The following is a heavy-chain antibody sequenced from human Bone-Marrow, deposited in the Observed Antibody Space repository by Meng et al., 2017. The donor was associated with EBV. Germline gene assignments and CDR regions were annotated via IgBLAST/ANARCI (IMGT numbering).Heavy chain of an antibody. J-gene: IGHJ5*02. CDR2: INPGNGNT. CDR3: ARGYYDSSGSYDWFDP. D-gene: IGHD3-22*01. Sequence: QVQLVQSGAEVNKPGASVKVSCKASGYTFTTYTIHWVRQAPGQRLEWMGWINPGNGNTEYSQKFQGRLTFTRDTSASTAYMELSSLRSEDTAIYYCARGYYDSSGSYDWFDPWGQGTLVTVSS. V-gene: IGHV1-3*01. CDR1: GYTFTTYT.